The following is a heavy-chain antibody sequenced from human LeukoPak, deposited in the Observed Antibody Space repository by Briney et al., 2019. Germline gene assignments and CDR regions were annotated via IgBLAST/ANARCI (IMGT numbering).Heavy chain of an antibody. CDR3: ARDPNGAYIGAFDF. V-gene: IGHV3-23*01. Sequence: GGSLRLSCAASGFAFYNYGMIWVRQTPGKGLEWDSDITSSGAGTSYADAVKGRFTISRDNSKSTLYLQMNSLRVDDMAMYYCARDPNGAYIGAFDFRGQGTMVTVSA. CDR2: ITSSGAGT. J-gene: IGHJ3*01. CDR1: GFAFYNYG. D-gene: IGHD2-8*01.